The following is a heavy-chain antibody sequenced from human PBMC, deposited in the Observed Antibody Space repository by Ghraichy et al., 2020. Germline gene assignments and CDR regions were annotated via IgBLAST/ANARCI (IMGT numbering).Heavy chain of an antibody. CDR3: ARDGGGGYWYFDL. D-gene: IGHD2-21*01. CDR2: IKEDGSER. Sequence: GSLRLSCAASGFTFSNYWMSWVRQAPGKGLEWVANIKEDGSERNYVDSVKGRFTVSRDNAKNSLYLQMNSLRAEDTAVYYCARDGGGGYWYFDLWGRGTLVTVSS. V-gene: IGHV3-7*03. J-gene: IGHJ2*01. CDR1: GFTFSNYW.